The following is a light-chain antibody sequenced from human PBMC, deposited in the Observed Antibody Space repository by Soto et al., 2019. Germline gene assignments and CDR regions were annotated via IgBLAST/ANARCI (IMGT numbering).Light chain of an antibody. J-gene: IGKJ1*01. CDR1: QSVSSSY. CDR3: QQYGSSPRT. Sequence: EFVLTQSPFALSLSPVERSTRSCMASQSVSSSYLAWYQQKPGQAPRLLIYGASSRATGIPDRFSGSGSGTDFTLTISRLEPEDFAVYYCQQYGSSPRTFGQGTKVDIK. V-gene: IGKV3-20*01. CDR2: GAS.